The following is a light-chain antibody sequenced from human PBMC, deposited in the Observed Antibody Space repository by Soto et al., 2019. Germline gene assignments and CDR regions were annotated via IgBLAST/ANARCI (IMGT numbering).Light chain of an antibody. Sequence: EIVLTQSPGTLSLSPGERATLACRASQSVSSNYLASYQQRPGQAPRLLICDASSRATGIPDRFSGSGSGTDFTLTISMLEPEDFAVYYCQQYGTLPRTFGQGTKVEIK. CDR1: QSVSSNY. CDR3: QQYGTLPRT. J-gene: IGKJ1*01. V-gene: IGKV3-20*01. CDR2: DAS.